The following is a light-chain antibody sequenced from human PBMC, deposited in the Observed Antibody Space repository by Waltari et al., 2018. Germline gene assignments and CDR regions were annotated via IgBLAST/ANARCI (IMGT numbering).Light chain of an antibody. CDR1: STDVGGYNY. J-gene: IGLJ3*02. CDR2: EVS. Sequence: QSALTQPASVSGSPGQSITISCTGTSTDVGGYNYVSWYQQHPGKAPKLIIYEVSNRPSGVSSRFSGSKSSNTASLTISGLQAEDEADYYCSSYTITTTLVVFGGGTKLTVL. V-gene: IGLV2-14*03. CDR3: SSYTITTTLVV.